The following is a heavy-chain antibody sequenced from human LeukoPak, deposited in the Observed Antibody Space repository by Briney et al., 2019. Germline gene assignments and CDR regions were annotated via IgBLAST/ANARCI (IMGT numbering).Heavy chain of an antibody. J-gene: IGHJ6*03. Sequence: GASVKVSCKASGYTFTSYDINWVRQATGQGLEWMGWMNPNSGNTGYAQKFQDRVTMTRNTSISTAYMEVSSLRSEDTAVYYCARAGYSYGYYYYYYMDVWGKGTTVTISS. D-gene: IGHD5-18*01. CDR3: ARAGYSYGYYYYYYMDV. CDR1: GYTFTSYD. CDR2: MNPNSGNT. V-gene: IGHV1-8*01.